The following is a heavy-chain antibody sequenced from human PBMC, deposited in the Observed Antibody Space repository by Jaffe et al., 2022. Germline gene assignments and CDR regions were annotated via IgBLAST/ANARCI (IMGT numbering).Heavy chain of an antibody. CDR1: GGTFSSYA. J-gene: IGHJ3*02. CDR3: ARSDIVVVVAAKLDAFDI. D-gene: IGHD2-15*01. CDR2: IIPIFGTA. V-gene: IGHV1-69*01. Sequence: QVQLVQSGAEVKKPGSSVKVSCKASGGTFSSYAISWVRQAPGQGLEWMGGIIPIFGTANYAQKFQGRVTITADESTSTAYMELSSLRSEDTAVYYCARSDIVVVVAAKLDAFDIWGQGTMVTVSS.